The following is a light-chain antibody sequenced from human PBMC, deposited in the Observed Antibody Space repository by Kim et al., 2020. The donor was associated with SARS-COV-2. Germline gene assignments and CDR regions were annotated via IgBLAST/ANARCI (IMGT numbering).Light chain of an antibody. V-gene: IGKV3-11*01. Sequence: SLSPGERATLSCRASQSVSRYLAWYQQKPGQAPRLLIYDASTRATGIPARFSGGGSGTDFTLTISSLEPEDFAVYYCQQRSNWWTFGQGTKVDIK. J-gene: IGKJ1*01. CDR1: QSVSRY. CDR3: QQRSNWWT. CDR2: DAS.